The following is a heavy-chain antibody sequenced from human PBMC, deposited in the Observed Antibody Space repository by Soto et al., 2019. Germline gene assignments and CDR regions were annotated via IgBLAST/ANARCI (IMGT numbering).Heavy chain of an antibody. D-gene: IGHD2-15*01. CDR1: GGSFSGYY. CDR2: INHSGST. Sequence: PSATLSLTCSVYGGSFSGYYWSWIRQPPGKGLEWIGEINHSGSTNYNPSLKSRVTISVDTSKNQFSLKLSSVTAADTAGDYCARGISSSAPGAMNWFDLWGQGALVTVSS. CDR3: ARGISSSAPGAMNWFDL. J-gene: IGHJ5*02. V-gene: IGHV4-34*01.